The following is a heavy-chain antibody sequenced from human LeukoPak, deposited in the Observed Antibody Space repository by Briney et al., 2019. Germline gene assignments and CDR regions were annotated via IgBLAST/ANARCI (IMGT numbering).Heavy chain of an antibody. CDR2: IYYSGST. D-gene: IGHD3-10*01. CDR1: GGSISSYY. Sequence: SETLSLTCSVSGGSISSYYWSWIRQHPGKGLEWIGYIYYSGSTYYNPSLKSRVTISVDTSKNQFSLKLSSVTAADTAVYYCARSSPLWFGELLNFDYWGQGTLVTVSS. CDR3: ARSSPLWFGELLNFDY. V-gene: IGHV4-59*06. J-gene: IGHJ4*02.